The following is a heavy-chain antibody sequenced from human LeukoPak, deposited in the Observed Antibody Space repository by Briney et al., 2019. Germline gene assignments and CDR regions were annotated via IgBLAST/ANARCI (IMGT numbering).Heavy chain of an antibody. CDR3: ARVYRALFWFDP. CDR1: GGSISSGGYY. CDR2: IYYSGST. V-gene: IGHV4-31*03. J-gene: IGHJ5*02. D-gene: IGHD1-26*01. Sequence: SETLSLTCTVSGGSISSGGYYWSWIRQHPGKGLEWIGYIYYSGSTYYNPSLKSRVTISVDTSKNQFSLKLSSVTAADTAVYYCARVYRALFWFDPRGQGTLVTVSS.